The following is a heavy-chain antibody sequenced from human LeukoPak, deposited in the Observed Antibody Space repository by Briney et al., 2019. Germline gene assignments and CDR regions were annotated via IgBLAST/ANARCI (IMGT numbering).Heavy chain of an antibody. Sequence: PGASVKVSCKASGYTFTSYDINWVRQATGQGLEWMGWMNPNSGNTGYAQKFQGRVTITRNTSISTAYMELSSLRSEDTAVYYCARGGDLPIVPAAINWFDPWGQGTLVTVSS. CDR2: MNPNSGNT. CDR3: ARGGDLPIVPAAINWFDP. D-gene: IGHD2-2*01. CDR1: GYTFTSYD. V-gene: IGHV1-8*01. J-gene: IGHJ5*02.